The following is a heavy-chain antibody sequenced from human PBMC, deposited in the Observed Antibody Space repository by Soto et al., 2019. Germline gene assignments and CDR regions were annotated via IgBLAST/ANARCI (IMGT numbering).Heavy chain of an antibody. J-gene: IGHJ4*02. CDR3: ALAGDYDLLSFDH. V-gene: IGHV2-5*02. CDR2: IYWDDDE. Sequence: KESGPTLVRPAQTLTLTCSFSGFSLTTLDMGVAWVRQPPGKAMEWLALIYWDDDERYNPSLQNRLAISKDTSTNQVVLTMTHMGPLDTATYFCALAGDYDLLSFDHWGPGTLVTVSS. CDR1: GFSLTTLDMG. D-gene: IGHD3-22*01.